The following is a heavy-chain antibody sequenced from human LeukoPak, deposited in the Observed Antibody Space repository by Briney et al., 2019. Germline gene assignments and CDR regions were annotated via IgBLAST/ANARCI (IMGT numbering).Heavy chain of an antibody. Sequence: GGSLRLSCVASGFTFSSYWMHWVRQVPGKGLVWVSRIKTDGSNTVYADNVKGRFTISRDNAKRSLYLQMNNLRAEDTGVYYCARVADYDFLSGYYSPFDHWGQGVLVIVSS. CDR2: IKTDGSNT. J-gene: IGHJ4*02. D-gene: IGHD3-3*01. CDR3: ARVADYDFLSGYYSPFDH. CDR1: GFTFSSYW. V-gene: IGHV3-74*01.